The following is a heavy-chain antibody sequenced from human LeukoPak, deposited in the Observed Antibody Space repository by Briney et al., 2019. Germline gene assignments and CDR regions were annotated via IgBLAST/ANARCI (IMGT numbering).Heavy chain of an antibody. CDR1: GFSFSDYD. V-gene: IGHV3-30*02. J-gene: IGHJ5*02. Sequence: GGSLTLSCAASGFSFSDYDMHWVRQAPGKGLEWVTFIRYDGTNTYSDSGKGRFTISRDNSKNRVYLQMNSLRTEDTALYYCAKNRWGSVATPDPWGQGTLVTVSS. CDR3: AKNRWGSVATPDP. D-gene: IGHD5-12*01. CDR2: IRYDGTNT.